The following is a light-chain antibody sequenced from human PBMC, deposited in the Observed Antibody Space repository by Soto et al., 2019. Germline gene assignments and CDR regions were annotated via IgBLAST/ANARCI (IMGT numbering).Light chain of an antibody. CDR1: SSNIGAGYD. V-gene: IGLV1-40*01. CDR2: GNS. J-gene: IGLJ2*01. Sequence: QPVLTQPPSVSGAPGQRVTISCTGSSSNIGAGYDVHWYQQLPGTAPKLLIYGNSNRPSGVPDRFSGSKSGTSASLAITGLQAEDEADYYCQSYDSNLSVVVFGGGTKLTVL. CDR3: QSYDSNLSVVV.